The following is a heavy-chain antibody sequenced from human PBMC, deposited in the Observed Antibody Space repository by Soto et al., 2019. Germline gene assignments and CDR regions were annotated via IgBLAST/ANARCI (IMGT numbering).Heavy chain of an antibody. CDR2: IYHSGST. D-gene: IGHD2-21*01. CDR3: ARDLFEYYYGMDV. V-gene: IGHV4-4*02. Sequence: SETLSLTCAVSGGSISSSNWLSWFLQPPGEGLEWIGEIYHSGSTNYNPSLKSRVTISVDKSKNQFSLKLSSVTAADTAVYYCARDLFEYYYGMDVWGQGTTVTVSS. J-gene: IGHJ6*02. CDR1: GGSISSSNW.